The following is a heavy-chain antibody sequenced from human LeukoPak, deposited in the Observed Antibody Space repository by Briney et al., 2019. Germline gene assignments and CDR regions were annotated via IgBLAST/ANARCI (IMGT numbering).Heavy chain of an antibody. CDR2: IRKKAHDWTP. Sequence: GGSLRLSCTTSGFTFGDYGFNWVRQAPGKGLEWVGFIRKKAHDWTPQYAASVQGRFTILRDDSKGIAYLEMNSLKTEDTAVYYCTRVGGYDNYLDYWGQGTPVTVSS. CDR1: GFTFGDYG. V-gene: IGHV3-49*04. CDR3: TRVGGYDNYLDY. J-gene: IGHJ4*02. D-gene: IGHD5-12*01.